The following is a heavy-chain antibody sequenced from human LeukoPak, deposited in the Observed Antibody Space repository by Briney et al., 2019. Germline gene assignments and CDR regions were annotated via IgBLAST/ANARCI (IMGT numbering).Heavy chain of an antibody. CDR3: LEGVESY. CDR2: VTPLYETS. Sequence: SVKVSCKSSGGTFGNHVVSWVRQAPGQGLEWMGKVTPLYETSDYAQKFQGRVTITANTSTTTVYMDLSGLTSEDTAIYYCLEGVESYWGPGTLVIVSS. CDR1: GGTFGNHV. D-gene: IGHD5-24*01. J-gene: IGHJ4*02. V-gene: IGHV1-69*06.